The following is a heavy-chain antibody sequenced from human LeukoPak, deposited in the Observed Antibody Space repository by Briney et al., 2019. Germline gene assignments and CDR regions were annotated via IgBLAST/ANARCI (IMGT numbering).Heavy chain of an antibody. CDR2: IYYSGST. CDR1: GYSISSGYY. J-gene: IGHJ5*02. Sequence: SETLSLTCTVSGYSISSGYYWGWIRQPPGKGLEWIGYIYYSGSTNYNPSLKSRVSISVDASKNQFSLRLNSVTAADTAVYYCARDSGGSGYLWFDPWGQGTLVTVSS. CDR3: ARDSGGSGYLWFDP. D-gene: IGHD3-3*01. V-gene: IGHV4-38-2*02.